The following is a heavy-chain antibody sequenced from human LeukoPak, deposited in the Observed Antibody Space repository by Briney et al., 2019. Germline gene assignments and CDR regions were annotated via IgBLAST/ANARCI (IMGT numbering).Heavy chain of an antibody. Sequence: SETLSLTCAVSGYSISSGYYWGWIRQPPGKGLEWIGSIYHSGSTYYNPSLKSRVTISVDTSKNQFSLKLISVTAADTAVYYCARQIWTTVTGYIDYWGQGTLVTVSS. V-gene: IGHV4-38-2*01. CDR3: ARQIWTTVTGYIDY. CDR2: IYHSGST. CDR1: GYSISSGYY. D-gene: IGHD4-17*01. J-gene: IGHJ4*02.